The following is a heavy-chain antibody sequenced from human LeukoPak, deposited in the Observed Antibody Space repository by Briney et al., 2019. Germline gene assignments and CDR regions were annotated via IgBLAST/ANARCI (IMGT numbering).Heavy chain of an antibody. D-gene: IGHD5-12*01. Sequence: PSETLSLTCAVYGGSFSGYYWNWIRQPPGKGLEWIGEINHSGSTNYNPSLKSRVTISVDTSKNQFSLKLNSVTAADTAVYYCARTDGYSGFDFWGQGTLVTVSS. CDR1: GGSFSGYY. CDR3: ARTDGYSGFDF. CDR2: INHSGST. J-gene: IGHJ4*02. V-gene: IGHV4-34*01.